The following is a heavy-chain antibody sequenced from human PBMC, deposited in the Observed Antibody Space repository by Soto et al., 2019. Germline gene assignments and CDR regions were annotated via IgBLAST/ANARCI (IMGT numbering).Heavy chain of an antibody. Sequence: GASVKVSCKTSGYTFSAYYMHWVLQGPGQGLEWMGWINPKSGGTLYAQKFQGRVTMTRDTSISTAYMELSRLRSDDTAVYYCARGGTFAYDTSGYSVYWGQGTLVTVSS. J-gene: IGHJ4*02. D-gene: IGHD3-22*01. CDR2: INPKSGGT. V-gene: IGHV1-2*02. CDR3: ARGGTFAYDTSGYSVY. CDR1: GYTFSAYY.